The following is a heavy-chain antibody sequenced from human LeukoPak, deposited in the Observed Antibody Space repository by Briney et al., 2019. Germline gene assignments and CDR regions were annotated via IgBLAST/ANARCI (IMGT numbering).Heavy chain of an antibody. CDR2: IYTSGST. CDR3: ARAPDCSSTSCYTYHYGMDV. CDR1: GGSISSGSDY. J-gene: IGHJ6*02. D-gene: IGHD2-2*02. Sequence: PSQTLSLTCTVSGGSISSGSDYWSWIRQPAGKGLEWIGRIYTSGSTNYNPSLKSRVTISVDTSKNQFSLKLSSVTAADTAVYYCARAPDCSSTSCYTYHYGMDVWGQGTTVTVSS. V-gene: IGHV4-61*02.